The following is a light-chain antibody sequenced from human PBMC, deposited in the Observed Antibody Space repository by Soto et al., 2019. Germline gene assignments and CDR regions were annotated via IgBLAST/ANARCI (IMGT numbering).Light chain of an antibody. J-gene: IGLJ1*01. CDR3: CSYAGSYSYV. CDR1: SSDVGGYNY. Sequence: QSVLTQPRSVSGSPGQSVTISCTGTSSDVGGYNYVPWYQEQPGKAPKLMIYDVSKRPSGVPDRFSGSKSGNTASLTISGLQAEDEADYYCCSYAGSYSYVFGTGTKVTVL. CDR2: DVS. V-gene: IGLV2-11*01.